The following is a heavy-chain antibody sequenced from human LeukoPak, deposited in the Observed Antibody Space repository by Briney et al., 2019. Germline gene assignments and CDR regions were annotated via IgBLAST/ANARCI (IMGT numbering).Heavy chain of an antibody. J-gene: IGHJ4*02. Sequence: GGSLRLSCVASGLTFHDYAMHWVRQAPGKGLEWVSLISADGGSTFYADSVRGRFSTSRDNSKNSLYLQMNSLRTEDTAMYYCAKESGKFDYWGQGTLVADSS. CDR2: ISADGGST. CDR3: AKESGKFDY. CDR1: GLTFHDYA. V-gene: IGHV3-43*02.